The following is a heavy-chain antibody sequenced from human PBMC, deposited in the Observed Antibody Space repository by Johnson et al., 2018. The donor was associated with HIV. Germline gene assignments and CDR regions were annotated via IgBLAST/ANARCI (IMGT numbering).Heavy chain of an antibody. CDR3: ASGWGIAASDAFDI. Sequence: QVQLVESGGGLVKPGGSLRLSCVASGVIFSDYYMSWIRQAPGKGLEWVSYISSSGTTIYYADSVKGRFTISRDNAKNSLYLQMNSLIAEDTAVYYCASGWGIAASDAFDIWGQGTMVIVSS. J-gene: IGHJ3*02. D-gene: IGHD6-13*01. CDR1: GVIFSDYY. V-gene: IGHV3-11*04. CDR2: ISSSGTTI.